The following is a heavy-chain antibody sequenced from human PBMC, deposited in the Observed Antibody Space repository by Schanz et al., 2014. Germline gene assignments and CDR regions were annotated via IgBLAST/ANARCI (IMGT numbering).Heavy chain of an antibody. CDR1: GFSFSNYS. J-gene: IGHJ5*01. Sequence: EVHLVESGGSLVQPGGSLRLSCVASGFSFSNYSMNWVRQAPGKGLEWLSHISGSGGDSVDYADSVKGRFTISRDNTRNSLYLQMNSLRVDDTAVYYCAKDLYNYGIFDSWGQGTLVTVSS. V-gene: IGHV3-48*04. CDR2: ISGSGGDSV. CDR3: AKDLYNYGIFDS. D-gene: IGHD3-16*01.